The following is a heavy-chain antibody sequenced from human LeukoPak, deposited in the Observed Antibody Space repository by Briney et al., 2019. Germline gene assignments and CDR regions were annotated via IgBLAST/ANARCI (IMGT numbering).Heavy chain of an antibody. V-gene: IGHV1-2*02. D-gene: IGHD3-10*01. CDR3: ARDITMVRGASDYYYGMDV. CDR1: GYTFTGYY. J-gene: IGHJ6*02. CDR2: INPNSGGT. Sequence: EASVKVSCKASGYTFTGYYMHWVRQAPGQGLEWMGWINPNSGGTNYAQKFQGRVTMTRDTSISTAYMELSGLRSDDTAVYYCARDITMVRGASDYYYGMDVWGQGTTVTVSS.